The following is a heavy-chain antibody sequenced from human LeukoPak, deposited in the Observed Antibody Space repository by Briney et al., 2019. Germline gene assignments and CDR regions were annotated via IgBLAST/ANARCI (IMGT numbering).Heavy chain of an antibody. D-gene: IGHD5-12*01. Sequence: ASVKDSCKASGYSFTVYFMHWVRQAPGQGPEWMGWINCNTGDTRYAQRLQGRVTMTSDTSFTTVYMELRGLRSDDTAVYYCAKEKKAGDIAGMGYWGQGSLVTVSS. V-gene: IGHV1-2*02. J-gene: IGHJ4*02. CDR3: AKEKKAGDIAGMGY. CDR2: INCNTGDT. CDR1: GYSFTVYF.